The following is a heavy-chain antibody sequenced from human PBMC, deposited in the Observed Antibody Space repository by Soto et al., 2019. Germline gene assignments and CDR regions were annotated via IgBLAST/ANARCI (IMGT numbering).Heavy chain of an antibody. Sequence: PGGSLRLSCAASGFTFSSYSMNWVRQAPGKGLEWVSYISSRSSTIYYADSVKGRFTISRDNAKNSLYLQMNSLRAEDTAVYYCARHPERIAQIGWFDPWGQGTLVTAPQ. CDR1: GFTFSSYS. CDR3: ARHPERIAQIGWFDP. D-gene: IGHD6-13*01. V-gene: IGHV3-48*01. J-gene: IGHJ5*02. CDR2: ISSRSSTI.